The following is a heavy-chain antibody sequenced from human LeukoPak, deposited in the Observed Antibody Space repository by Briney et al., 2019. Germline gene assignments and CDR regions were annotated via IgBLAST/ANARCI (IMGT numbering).Heavy chain of an antibody. CDR1: GFTFSSYG. V-gene: IGHV3-30*02. Sequence: GGSLRLSCAASGFTFSSYGMHWVRQAPGKGLEWVAFIRYDGSNKYCADSVKGRFTISRDNSKNTLYLQMNSLRAEDTAVYYCAKDLRAYYYYYMDVWGKGTTVTVSS. CDR2: IRYDGSNK. J-gene: IGHJ6*03. CDR3: AKDLRAYYYYYMDV.